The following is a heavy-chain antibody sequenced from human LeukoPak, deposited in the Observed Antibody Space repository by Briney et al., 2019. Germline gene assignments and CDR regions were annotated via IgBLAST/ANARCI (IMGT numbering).Heavy chain of an antibody. Sequence: SETLSLTCTVSGGSISSYYWSWIRQPPGKGLEWIGYIYYSGSTNYNPSLKSRVTISVDTSKNQFSLKLSSVTAADTAVYYCARADGYNQEIDYWGQGTLVTVSS. V-gene: IGHV4-59*01. CDR3: ARADGYNQEIDY. D-gene: IGHD5-24*01. CDR2: IYYSGST. J-gene: IGHJ4*02. CDR1: GGSISSYY.